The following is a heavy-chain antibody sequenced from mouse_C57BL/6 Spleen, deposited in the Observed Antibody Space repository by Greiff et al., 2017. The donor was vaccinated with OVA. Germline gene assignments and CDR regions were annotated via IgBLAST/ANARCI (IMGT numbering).Heavy chain of an antibody. V-gene: IGHV1-72*01. CDR2: IDPNSGGT. CDR3: ARSSYDYDEDAMDY. CDR1: GYTFTSYW. Sequence: QVQLKQPGAELVKPGASVKLSCKASGYTFTSYWMHWVKQRPGRGLEWIGRIDPNSGGTKYNEKFKSKATLTVDKPSSTAYMQLSSLTSEDSAVYYCARSSYDYDEDAMDYWGQGTSVTVSS. D-gene: IGHD2-4*01. J-gene: IGHJ4*01.